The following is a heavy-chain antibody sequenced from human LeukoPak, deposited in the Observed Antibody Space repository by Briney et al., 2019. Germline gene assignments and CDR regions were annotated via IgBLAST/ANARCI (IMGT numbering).Heavy chain of an antibody. V-gene: IGHV4-34*01. J-gene: IGHJ5*02. CDR3: ARGLAYYYDSSGYYPNNWFDP. CDR2: INHSGST. Sequence: PSETLSLTCAVYGGSFSGYYWSWIRQPPGKGLEWIGEINHSGSTNYNPSLKSRITISVDTSKNQFSLKLSSVTAADTAVYYCARGLAYYYDSSGYYPNNWFDPWGQGTLVTVSS. CDR1: GGSFSGYY. D-gene: IGHD3-22*01.